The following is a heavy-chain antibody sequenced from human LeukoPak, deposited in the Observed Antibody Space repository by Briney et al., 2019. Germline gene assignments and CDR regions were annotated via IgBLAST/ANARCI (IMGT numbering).Heavy chain of an antibody. CDR3: ARARSWYHGSCDY. Sequence: PSETLSLTCAVYGGSFSGYYWSWIRQPPGKGLEWIGEINHSGSTNYNPSLKSRVTISVDTSKNQFSLKLSSVTAADTAVYYCARARSWYHGSCDYWGQGTLVTVSS. D-gene: IGHD6-13*01. CDR2: INHSGST. V-gene: IGHV4-34*01. CDR1: GGSFSGYY. J-gene: IGHJ4*02.